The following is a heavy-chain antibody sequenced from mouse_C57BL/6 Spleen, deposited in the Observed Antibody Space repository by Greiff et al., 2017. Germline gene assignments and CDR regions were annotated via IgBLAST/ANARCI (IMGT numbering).Heavy chain of an antibody. CDR2: FHPYNDDT. Sequence: VQLQQSGAELVKPGASVKMSCKASGYTFTTYPIEWMKQNHGKSLEWIGNFHPYNDDTKYNEKFKGKATLTVEKSSSTVYLELSRLTSDDSAVYDWARGYYYGSSPYYAMDYWGQGTSVTVSS. CDR1: GYTFTTYP. J-gene: IGHJ4*01. D-gene: IGHD1-1*01. CDR3: ARGYYYGSSPYYAMDY. V-gene: IGHV1-47*01.